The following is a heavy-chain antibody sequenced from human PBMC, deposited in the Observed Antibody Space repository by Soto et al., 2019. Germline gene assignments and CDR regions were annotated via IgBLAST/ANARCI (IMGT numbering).Heavy chain of an antibody. CDR1: GGTFSRHS. V-gene: IGHV1-69*01. CDR3: ARDLPSVRGS. D-gene: IGHD3-10*01. Sequence: QVQMVQSGAEVKKPGSSARVSCKVSGGTFSRHSISWVRQAPGQGLEWMGGIIPIFDATQYAQKFQGRLTINADESTTTFHMDLSGLRPEDTAIYYCARDLPSVRGSWGQGTLVTVS. J-gene: IGHJ4*02. CDR2: IIPIFDAT.